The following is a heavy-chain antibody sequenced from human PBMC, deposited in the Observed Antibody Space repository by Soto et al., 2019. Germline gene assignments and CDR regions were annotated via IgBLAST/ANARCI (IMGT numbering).Heavy chain of an antibody. CDR2: IIPIFGTA. J-gene: IGHJ5*02. D-gene: IGHD6-13*01. CDR3: ARDGEKGIAAAAGWFDP. Sequence: QVQLVQSGAEVKKPGSSVKVSCKASGGTFSSYAISWVRQAPGQRLEWMGGIIPIFGTANYAQKFQGRVTITADEYTSTADMELSSLRSEDTAVYYCARDGEKGIAAAAGWFDPWGQGTLVTVSS. V-gene: IGHV1-69*01. CDR1: GGTFSSYA.